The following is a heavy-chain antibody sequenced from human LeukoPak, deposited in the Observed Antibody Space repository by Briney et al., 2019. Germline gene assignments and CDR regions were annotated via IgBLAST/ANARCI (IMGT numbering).Heavy chain of an antibody. Sequence: GGSLRLSCAASGFTFSSYSMNWVRQAPGKGLEWVSSISSSSSSYIYYADSVKGRFTISRDNAKNSLYLQMNSLRAEDTAVYYCAREGYCSSTSCYTYYYYYYMDVWGKGTTVTVSS. CDR1: GFTFSSYS. CDR2: ISSSSSSYI. CDR3: AREGYCSSTSCYTYYYYYYMDV. J-gene: IGHJ6*03. V-gene: IGHV3-21*01. D-gene: IGHD2-2*01.